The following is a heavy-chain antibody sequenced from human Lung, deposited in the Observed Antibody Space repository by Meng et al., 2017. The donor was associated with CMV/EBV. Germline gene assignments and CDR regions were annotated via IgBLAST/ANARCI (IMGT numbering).Heavy chain of an antibody. CDR3: AREKDSSSWFDGY. CDR2: IIPIIGIT. D-gene: IGHD6-13*01. V-gene: IGHV1-69*10. Sequence: SSXXVSRKASRSSFGNYGISWVRQAPGQGLEWMGVIIPIIGITKYAQRFQGRVTITADTSTSTAYMELSSLRSEDTAMYYCAREKDSSSWFDGYWGQGPLAIFSS. J-gene: IGHJ4*02. CDR1: RSSFGNYG.